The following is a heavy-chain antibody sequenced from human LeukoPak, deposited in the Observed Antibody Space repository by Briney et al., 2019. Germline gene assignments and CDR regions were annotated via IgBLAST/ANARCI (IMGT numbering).Heavy chain of an antibody. CDR1: GFTFSSYA. D-gene: IGHD3-9*01. CDR3: AKGVRFLDWWILDY. J-gene: IGHJ4*02. CDR2: ISGSDNT. Sequence: GGSLRLSCAASGFTFSSYAMSWVRQAPGKGLEWVSAISGSDNTYYADSVKGRFTISRDNSKNTLYLQMNSLRAEDTAIYYCAKGVRFLDWWILDYWGQGSLVTVSS. V-gene: IGHV3-23*01.